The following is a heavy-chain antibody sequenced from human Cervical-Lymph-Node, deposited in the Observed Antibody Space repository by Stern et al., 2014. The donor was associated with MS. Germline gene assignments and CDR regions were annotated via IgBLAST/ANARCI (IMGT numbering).Heavy chain of an antibody. Sequence: QVQLQESGPGLVKPSQTLSLTCTVSGGSINNGDYYWSWVRQHPGKGLEWPGYIYYSGATYYNPSLKGRLTISVDTSKRHFSLKLTSVTAADTAVYYCARELSGMYGMDVWGQGTTVTVSS. D-gene: IGHD1-1*01. CDR1: GGSINNGDYY. CDR3: ARELSGMYGMDV. V-gene: IGHV4-31*03. CDR2: IYYSGAT. J-gene: IGHJ6*02.